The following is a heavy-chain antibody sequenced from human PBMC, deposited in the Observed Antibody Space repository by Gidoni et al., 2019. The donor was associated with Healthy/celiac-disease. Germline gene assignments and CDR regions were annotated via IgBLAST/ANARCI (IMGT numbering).Heavy chain of an antibody. CDR2: INPSGGST. CDR3: AREYSDIVVVPAAIRNWFDP. CDR1: GYTFTSCY. D-gene: IGHD2-2*02. V-gene: IGHV1-46*01. J-gene: IGHJ5*02. Sequence: QVQLVQSGAEVKKPGASVKVSCKASGYTFTSCYMHWVRQAPGQGLEWMGIINPSGGSTSYAQKFQGRVTMTRDTSTSTVYMELSSLRSEDTAVYYCAREYSDIVVVPAAIRNWFDPWGQGTLVTVSS.